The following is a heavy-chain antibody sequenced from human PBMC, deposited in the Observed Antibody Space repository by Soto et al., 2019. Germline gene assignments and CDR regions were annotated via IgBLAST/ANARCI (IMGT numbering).Heavy chain of an antibody. CDR3: ARRGMHSSKRGNYYYGMDV. J-gene: IGHJ6*02. Sequence: ASVKVSCKASGYTFTSYYMHWVRQAPGQGLEWMGIINPSGGSTSYAQKFQGRVTMTRDTSTSTVYMELSSLRSEDTAVYYYARRGMHSSKRGNYYYGMDVWGQGTTVTVSS. D-gene: IGHD6-13*01. CDR2: INPSGGST. CDR1: GYTFTSYY. V-gene: IGHV1-46*01.